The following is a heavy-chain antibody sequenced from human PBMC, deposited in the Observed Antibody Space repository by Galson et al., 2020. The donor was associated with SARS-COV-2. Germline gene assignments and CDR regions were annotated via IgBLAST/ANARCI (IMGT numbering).Heavy chain of an antibody. D-gene: IGHD1-26*01. CDR3: ARVGGMATTPTNYYYYGLDG. CDR2: ISAGSSYI. V-gene: IGHV3-21*01. CDR1: GFPFSSYS. J-gene: IGHJ6*02. Sequence: GRSLRLSCAASGFPFSSYSMNWVRQAPGKGLEWVSSISAGSSYIYYADSVKGRFTISRDNAKNSLYLQMNSLRADDTAVYYCARVGGMATTPTNYYYYGLDGWGPGTTVTVSS.